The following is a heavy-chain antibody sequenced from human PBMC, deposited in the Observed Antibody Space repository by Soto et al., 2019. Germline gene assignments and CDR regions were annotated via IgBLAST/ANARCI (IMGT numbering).Heavy chain of an antibody. V-gene: IGHV5-51*01. J-gene: IGHJ5*02. D-gene: IGHD3-22*01. CDR2: IFPSDSDT. Sequence: GESLKLSCRTSGYKFTSSWIAWVRQMPGRGLEWMGIIFPSDSDTRYSPSFQGQVTISADRSTSTVFLQWASLKASDTAVYFCARKDKSGYFNWFDPWGQGTLVTVSS. CDR1: GYKFTSSW. CDR3: ARKDKSGYFNWFDP.